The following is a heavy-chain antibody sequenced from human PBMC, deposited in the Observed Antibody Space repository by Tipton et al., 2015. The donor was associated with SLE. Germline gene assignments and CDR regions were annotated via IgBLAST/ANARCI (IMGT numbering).Heavy chain of an antibody. CDR3: ARVGTNYDFWSGYLYGMDV. Sequence: TLSLTCTVSGASINSGDFYWSWIRQPPGKGLEWIGEINHSGSTNYNPSLKSRVTISVDTSKNQFSLKLSSVTAADTAVYYCARVGTNYDFWSGYLYGMDVWGQETTVTVSS. J-gene: IGHJ6*02. CDR1: GASINSGDFY. D-gene: IGHD3-3*01. V-gene: IGHV4-30-4*08. CDR2: INHSGST.